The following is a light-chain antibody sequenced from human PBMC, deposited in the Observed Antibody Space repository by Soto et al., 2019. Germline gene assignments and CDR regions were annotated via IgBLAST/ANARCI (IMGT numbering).Light chain of an antibody. J-gene: IGKJ1*01. CDR3: QQNGSSSWT. CDR2: GAS. V-gene: IGKV3-20*01. Sequence: EIVLTHSPCTLSLSPGERATLSCRASQSVSSTSLAWYQQKPGQAPRLLIYGASTRATGIPDRFSGGGSGTDFTLTISRLEPEDFAVYYCQQNGSSSWTFGQGTKVDI. CDR1: QSVSSTS.